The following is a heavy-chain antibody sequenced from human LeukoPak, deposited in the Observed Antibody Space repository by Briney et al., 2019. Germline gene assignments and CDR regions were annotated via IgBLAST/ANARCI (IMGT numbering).Heavy chain of an antibody. J-gene: IGHJ4*02. CDR3: AREGRVIIGGGYFDY. CDR1: GFTFDDYG. CDR2: INWNGGSR. V-gene: IGHV3-20*04. Sequence: RPGGSLRLSCAASGFTFDDYGMSWVRQAPGKGLEWVSGINWNGGSRGYAESGKGRFTIYRDNAKNSLYLQMNSLRAEDTALYYCAREGRVIIGGGYFDYWGQGTLVTVSS. D-gene: IGHD3-10*01.